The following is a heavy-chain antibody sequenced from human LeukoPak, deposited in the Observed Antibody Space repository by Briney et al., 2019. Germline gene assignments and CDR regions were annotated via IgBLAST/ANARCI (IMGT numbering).Heavy chain of an antibody. CDR3: ASYNYYYYYMDV. CDR2: IYYSGST. Sequence: SETLSLTCAVYGGSFSGYYWSWIRQPPGKGLEWIGSIYYSGSTYYNPSLKSRVTISVDTSKNQFSLKLSFVTAADTAVYYCASYNYYYYYMDVWGKGTTVTVSS. V-gene: IGHV4-34*01. D-gene: IGHD2-2*02. CDR1: GGSFSGYY. J-gene: IGHJ6*03.